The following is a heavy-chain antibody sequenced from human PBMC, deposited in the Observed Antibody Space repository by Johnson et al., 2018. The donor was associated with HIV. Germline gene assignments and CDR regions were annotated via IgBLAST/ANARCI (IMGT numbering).Heavy chain of an antibody. V-gene: IGHV3-33*01. CDR2: IWHDGSNK. CDR1: GFTLSNYG. Sequence: QVQLVESGGGVVQPGRSLRLSCAASGFTLSNYGMHWVRQAPGKGLEWVAVIWHDGSNKYYADSVKGRFTISRDNSKNTLYLQMNSLRAEDTAVYYCARHKAVADAFDIWGQGTVVTVS. J-gene: IGHJ3*02. D-gene: IGHD6-19*01. CDR3: ARHKAVADAFDI.